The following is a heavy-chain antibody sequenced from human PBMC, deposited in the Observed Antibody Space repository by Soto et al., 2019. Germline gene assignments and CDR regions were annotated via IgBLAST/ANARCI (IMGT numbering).Heavy chain of an antibody. CDR3: AKENEATTEWGYFDY. CDR2: ISGSGGST. J-gene: IGHJ4*02. V-gene: IGHV3-23*04. CDR1: GFTVSSNY. Sequence: EVQLVESGGGLIQPGGSLRLSCAASGFTVSSNYMSWVRQAPGKGLEWVSVISGSGGSTYYADSVKGRFTISRDNSKNTLYLQMNSLRAEDTAVYYCAKENEATTEWGYFDYWGQGTLVTVSS. D-gene: IGHD1-1*01.